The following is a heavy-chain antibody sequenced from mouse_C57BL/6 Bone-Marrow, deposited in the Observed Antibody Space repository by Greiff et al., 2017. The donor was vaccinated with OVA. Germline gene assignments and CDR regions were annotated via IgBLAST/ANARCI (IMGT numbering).Heavy chain of an antibody. V-gene: IGHV5-6*01. Sequence: EVMLVESGGDLVKPGGSLKLSCAASGFTFSSYGMSWVRQTPDKRLEWVATISSGGSYTYYQDSVKGRFTITRDNAKNTLYLQRSSLTSEDTAMYYCARHSSGYHYYAMDYWGQGTSVTVSS. CDR1: GFTFSSYG. CDR2: ISSGGSYT. CDR3: ARHSSGYHYYAMDY. D-gene: IGHD3-2*02. J-gene: IGHJ4*01.